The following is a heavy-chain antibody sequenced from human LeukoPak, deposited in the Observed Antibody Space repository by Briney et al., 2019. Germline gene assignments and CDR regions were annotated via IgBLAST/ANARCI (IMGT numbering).Heavy chain of an antibody. CDR2: ISYDGSNK. J-gene: IGHJ4*02. CDR3: ARADSSGWYFYYFDY. CDR1: GFTFSGYA. Sequence: GGSLRLSCAASGFTFSGYAMHWVRQAPGKGLEWVAVISYDGSNKYYADSVKGRFTISRDNSKNTLYLQMNSLRAEDTAVYYCARADSSGWYFYYFDYWGQGTLVTVSS. V-gene: IGHV3-30-3*01. D-gene: IGHD6-19*01.